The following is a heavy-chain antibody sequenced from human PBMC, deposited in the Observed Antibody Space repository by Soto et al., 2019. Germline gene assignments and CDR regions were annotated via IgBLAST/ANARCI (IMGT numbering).Heavy chain of an antibody. Sequence: GESLKISCKGSGYSFTNYWIGWVRQMPGKGLEWMGIIYPGDSDARYSPSFQGQVTISADKSISTAYLHWSSLRASDTAVYYCTRRGYCSGGSCFSAAFDIWGQGTMVTVS. CDR2: IYPGDSDA. CDR1: GYSFTNYW. J-gene: IGHJ3*02. D-gene: IGHD2-15*01. CDR3: TRRGYCSGGSCFSAAFDI. V-gene: IGHV5-51*01.